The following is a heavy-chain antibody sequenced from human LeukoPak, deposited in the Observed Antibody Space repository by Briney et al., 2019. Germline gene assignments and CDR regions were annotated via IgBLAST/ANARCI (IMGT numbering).Heavy chain of an antibody. CDR1: GGTFSSYA. Sequence: ASVKVSCKASGGTFSSYAISWVRQAPGQGLGWMGGIIPIFGTANCAQKFQGRVTITADESTSTAYMELSSLRSEDTAVYYCARAPRWTSYYYYYYGMDVWGQGTTVTVSS. V-gene: IGHV1-69*13. D-gene: IGHD2-15*01. CDR3: ARAPRWTSYYYYYYGMDV. J-gene: IGHJ6*02. CDR2: IIPIFGTA.